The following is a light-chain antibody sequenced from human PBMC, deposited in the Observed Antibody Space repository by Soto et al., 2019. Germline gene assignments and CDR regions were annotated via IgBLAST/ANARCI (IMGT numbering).Light chain of an antibody. J-gene: IGLJ2*01. CDR2: GNS. Sequence: QSVLTQPPSVSGAPGQRVTISCTGSSSNIGAGYDVHWYQQLPGTAPKLLSYGNSNRPSGVPDRFSGSKSGTSASLAITGLQAEDEADYYCQSYDSSLSGSGVVFGGGTKVTVL. CDR3: QSYDSSLSGSGVV. CDR1: SSNIGAGYD. V-gene: IGLV1-40*01.